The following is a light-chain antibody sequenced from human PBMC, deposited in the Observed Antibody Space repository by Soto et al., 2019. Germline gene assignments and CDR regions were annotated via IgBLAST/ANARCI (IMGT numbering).Light chain of an antibody. CDR3: QQYNNWPRAT. CDR1: QSVSST. Sequence: EIVMTPSPDTLSVSPGERATLLCRASQSVSSTVAWYQQRPGQAPRLLIYGASTRATGIPARFSGSGSGAEFTLTISSLQSEDFAVYYCQQYNNWPRATFGGGTRLEIK. CDR2: GAS. V-gene: IGKV3-15*01. J-gene: IGKJ5*01.